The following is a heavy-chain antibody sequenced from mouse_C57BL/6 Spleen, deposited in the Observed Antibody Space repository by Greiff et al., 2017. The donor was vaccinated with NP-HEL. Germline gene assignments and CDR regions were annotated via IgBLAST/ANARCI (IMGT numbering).Heavy chain of an antibody. CDR3: ASMYYGRFWFAY. V-gene: IGHV5-4*03. J-gene: IGHJ3*01. Sequence: EVKLVESGGGLVKPGGSLKLSCAASGFTFSSYAMSWVRQTPEKRLEWVATISDGGSYTYYPDNVKGRFTISRDNAKNNLYLQMSHLKSEDTAMYYCASMYYGRFWFAYWGQGTLVTVSA. CDR2: ISDGGSYT. D-gene: IGHD1-1*01. CDR1: GFTFSSYA.